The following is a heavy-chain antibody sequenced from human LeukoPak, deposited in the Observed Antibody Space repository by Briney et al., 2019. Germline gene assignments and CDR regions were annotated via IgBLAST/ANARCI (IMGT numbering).Heavy chain of an antibody. J-gene: IGHJ4*02. CDR2: INPNSGGT. V-gene: IGHV1-2*05. Sequence: GASVKVSCRASGYTFTGYYMHWVRQAPGQGREWMGRINPNSGGTNNAQQFQGRVTMTRDTSISTAYMELRRMRSDDTDVYYCARDLTYEWMGMTTVTTEDYWGQGTLVTVSS. D-gene: IGHD4-17*01. CDR3: ARDLTYEWMGMTTVTTEDY. CDR1: GYTFTGYY.